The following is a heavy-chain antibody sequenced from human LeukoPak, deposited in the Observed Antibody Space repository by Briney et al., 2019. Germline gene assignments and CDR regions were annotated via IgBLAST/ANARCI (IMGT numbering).Heavy chain of an antibody. CDR1: RFTFSRHA. CDR3: AKDDYGDYWDAFDI. V-gene: IGHV3-23*01. D-gene: IGHD4-17*01. Sequence: GGSLRLSCAASRFTFSRHAMSWVRQAPGKGLEWVSTISGSGSTTYYADSVKGRFTISRDNSDNTLYLQMNSLRAEDTAVYYCAKDDYGDYWDAFDIWGQGTMVAVSS. J-gene: IGHJ3*02. CDR2: ISGSGSTT.